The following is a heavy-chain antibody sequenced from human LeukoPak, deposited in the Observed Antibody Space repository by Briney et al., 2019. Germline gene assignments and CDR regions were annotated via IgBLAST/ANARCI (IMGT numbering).Heavy chain of an antibody. CDR1: GFTFSNYA. Sequence: GGSLRLSCAASGFTFSNYAMSWVRQAPGKGLEWVSAVSAGGGTTFYADSVRGRFTISRDDSRNTLYLQMNNLRDDDTAVYYCAEGGSGWPRALDYWGQGTLVTVSS. CDR2: VSAGGGTT. D-gene: IGHD6-19*01. V-gene: IGHV3-23*01. CDR3: AEGGSGWPRALDY. J-gene: IGHJ4*02.